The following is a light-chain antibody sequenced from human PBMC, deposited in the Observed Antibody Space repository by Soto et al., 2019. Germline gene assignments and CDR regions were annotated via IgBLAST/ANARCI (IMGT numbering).Light chain of an antibody. CDR3: QQYYNTPLT. Sequence: DIVMTQSPDSLAVSLGERVTINCKSSQSVLYSSNNRDYLAWFKQKPGQPPKLLIYWASTRESGVPDRFSGSGSDTDFTITISGLQAEDVAVYYCQQYYNTPLTFGGGTKVEI. J-gene: IGKJ4*01. CDR1: QSVLYSSNNRDY. CDR2: WAS. V-gene: IGKV4-1*01.